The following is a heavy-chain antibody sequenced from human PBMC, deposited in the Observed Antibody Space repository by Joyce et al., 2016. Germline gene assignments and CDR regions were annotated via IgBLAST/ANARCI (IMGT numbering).Heavy chain of an antibody. J-gene: IGHJ6*02. CDR3: ARDTAMATGYYYYGMDV. D-gene: IGHD5-18*01. CDR2: INHSGGST. Sequence: QVQLVQSGAEVKKPGASVKVSCKASGYTFTNYYMPWVRQATGQGLEWMGIINHSGGSTNAAQKFQGRVTMTRDTSTSTVYMELSSLRSEDTAVYYCARDTAMATGYYYYGMDVWGQGTTVTVSS. CDR1: GYTFTNYY. V-gene: IGHV1-46*01.